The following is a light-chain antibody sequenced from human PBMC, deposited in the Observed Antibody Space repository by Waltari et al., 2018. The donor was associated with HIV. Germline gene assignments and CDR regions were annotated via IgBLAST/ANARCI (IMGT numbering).Light chain of an antibody. V-gene: IGLV1-44*01. Sequence: QSVLTQPPSASGTPGQRVTIPCSEISSNIGSNDVSWYQQFPGTAPKVLMSANNQRPSGVPDRFSASKSGTSASLAISGLHSEDEADYYCATWDDSLNGPLFGGGTKLTVL. CDR3: ATWDDSLNGPL. CDR2: ANN. CDR1: SSNIGSND. J-gene: IGLJ2*01.